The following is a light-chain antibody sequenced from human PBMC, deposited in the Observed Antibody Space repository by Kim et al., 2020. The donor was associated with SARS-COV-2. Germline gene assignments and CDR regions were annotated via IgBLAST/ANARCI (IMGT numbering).Light chain of an antibody. CDR1: QSVGNS. V-gene: IGKV3-11*01. J-gene: IGKJ4*01. CDR2: ETS. CDR3: QQRYNWPLT. Sequence: EIVLTQSPATLSLSPGERATLSCRASQSVGNSLAWFQQKPGQAPRLLIFETSNRATGIPARFSGSGSGTAFTITISSLEPEHFAVYYCQQRYNWPLTFGGGTKVDIK.